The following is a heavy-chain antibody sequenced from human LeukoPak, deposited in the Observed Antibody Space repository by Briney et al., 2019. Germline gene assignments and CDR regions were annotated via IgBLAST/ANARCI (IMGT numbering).Heavy chain of an antibody. D-gene: IGHD2/OR15-2a*01. Sequence: GGSLRLSCAACGFTFSSHGMRGVRQAPGKGLEGLAFISYDGSNKYYADSVKGRFTISRDNSKSTLYLQMNSLRSEDTAVYYRAKDVSALSHYYGMDVWGQGTTVTVSS. V-gene: IGHV3-30*18. J-gene: IGHJ6*02. CDR3: AKDVSALSHYYGMDV. CDR2: ISYDGSNK. CDR1: GFTFSSHG.